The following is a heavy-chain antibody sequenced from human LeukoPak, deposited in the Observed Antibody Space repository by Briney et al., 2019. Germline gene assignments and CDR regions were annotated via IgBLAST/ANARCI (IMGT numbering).Heavy chain of an antibody. V-gene: IGHV3-30*02. CDR3: AKVPTTVTFYYYYYGMDV. Sequence: PGGSLRLSCAASGFTFSSYGMHWVRQAPGKGREWVAFIRYDGSNKYYADSVKGRFTISRDNSKNTLYLQMNSLRAEDTAVYYCAKVPTTVTFYYYYYGMDVWGQGTTVTVSS. D-gene: IGHD4-17*01. CDR1: GFTFSSYG. J-gene: IGHJ6*02. CDR2: IRYDGSNK.